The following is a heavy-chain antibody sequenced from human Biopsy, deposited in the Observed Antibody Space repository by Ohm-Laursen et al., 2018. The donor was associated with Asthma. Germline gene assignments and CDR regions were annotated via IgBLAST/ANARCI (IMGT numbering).Heavy chain of an antibody. Sequence: SDTLSLTCIVSGDAMSTSGSYWGWIRQSPGKGLEWIGSIYYRGRTYYNPSLESRFTISANTSKNHFSLKVTSVTAADTAVYYCARAVSSSSYWYFDLWGRGDLVTVSS. CDR2: IYYRGRT. J-gene: IGHJ2*01. CDR3: ARAVSSSSYWYFDL. D-gene: IGHD6-6*01. V-gene: IGHV4-39*02. CDR1: GDAMSTSGSY.